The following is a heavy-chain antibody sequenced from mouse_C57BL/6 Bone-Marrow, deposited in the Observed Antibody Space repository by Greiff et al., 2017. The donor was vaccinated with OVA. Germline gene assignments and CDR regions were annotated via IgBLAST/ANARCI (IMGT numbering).Heavy chain of an antibody. CDR3: ARLIYYDSPV. Sequence: EVQLVESGGDLVKPGGSLKLSCAASGFTFSSYGMSWVRQTPDNRLEWFATISSGGSYTYYPDSVKERFTISRENAKNTLDLQMSSLKSEDTAMYYCARLIYYDSPVWGTGTTVTVSS. J-gene: IGHJ1*03. D-gene: IGHD2-4*01. CDR1: GFTFSSYG. V-gene: IGHV5-6*01. CDR2: ISSGGSYT.